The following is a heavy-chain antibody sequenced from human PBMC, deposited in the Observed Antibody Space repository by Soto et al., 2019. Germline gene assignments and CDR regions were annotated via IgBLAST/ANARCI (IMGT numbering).Heavy chain of an antibody. J-gene: IGHJ4*02. CDR2: ISYDGSNK. Sequence: PGGSLRLSCAASGFTFSSYGMHWVRQAPGKGLEWVAVISYDGSNKYYADSVKGRFTISRDNSKNTLYLQMNSLRAEDTSVYYCAKDLDYSSGWNFDYWGQGTLVTVSS. CDR1: GFTFSSYG. V-gene: IGHV3-30*18. CDR3: AKDLDYSSGWNFDY. D-gene: IGHD6-19*01.